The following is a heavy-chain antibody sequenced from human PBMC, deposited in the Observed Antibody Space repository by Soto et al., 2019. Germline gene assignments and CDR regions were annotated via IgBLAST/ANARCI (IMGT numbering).Heavy chain of an antibody. D-gene: IGHD6-19*01. CDR2: FDPDDGEP. J-gene: IGHJ6*02. Sequence: QVQLVQSGAEVKKPGASVKVSCKVSGYTLTELSMHWVRQAPGKGLEWMGGFDPDDGEPIYAQKFQGRVTMTEDTSTDIAYKELSSLRSEDTAVYYCATRGSGWSVDYYYYCMDVWGQGTTVTVSS. CDR3: ATRGSGWSVDYYYYCMDV. CDR1: GYTLTELS. V-gene: IGHV1-24*01.